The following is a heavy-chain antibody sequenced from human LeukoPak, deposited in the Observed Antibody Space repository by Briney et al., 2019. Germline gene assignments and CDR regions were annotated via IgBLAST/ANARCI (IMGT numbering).Heavy chain of an antibody. CDR1: GGSISSSSYY. CDR3: ARDFSSSSSVYYYYYMDV. Sequence: PSETLSLTCTVSGGSISSSSYYWGWIRQPPGKGLEWIGSIYYSGSTYYNPSLKSRVTISVDTSKNQFSLKLSSVTAADTAVYYCARDFSSSSSVYYYYYMDVWGKGTSVTVSS. J-gene: IGHJ6*03. CDR2: IYYSGST. V-gene: IGHV4-39*07. D-gene: IGHD6-6*01.